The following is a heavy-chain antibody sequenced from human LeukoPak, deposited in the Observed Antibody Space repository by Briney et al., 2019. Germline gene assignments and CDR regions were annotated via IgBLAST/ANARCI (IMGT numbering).Heavy chain of an antibody. CDR3: AREYGDLDY. J-gene: IGHJ4*02. D-gene: IGHD4-17*01. Sequence: SGTLSLTCAVSGGSISSDNWWSWVRQPPGKGLEWIGEIYHSETTNYNPSLKSRVTISLDKSKNQFSLKLNSVTAADTAVYYCAREYGDLDYWGQGTLVTVSS. CDR2: IYHSETT. V-gene: IGHV4-4*02. CDR1: GGSISSDNW.